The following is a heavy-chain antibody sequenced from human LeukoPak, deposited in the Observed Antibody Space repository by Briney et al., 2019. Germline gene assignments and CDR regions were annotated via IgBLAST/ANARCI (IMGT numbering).Heavy chain of an antibody. CDR1: GFTFSNYW. CDR3: AKAPRRATVTSLDY. CDR2: ISGSGGST. D-gene: IGHD4-17*01. V-gene: IGHV3-23*01. Sequence: GGSLRLSCAASGFTFSNYWMSWVRQAPGKGLEWVSAISGSGGSTYYADSVKGRFTISRDNSKNTLYLQMNSLRAEDTAVYYCAKAPRRATVTSLDYWGQGTLVTVSS. J-gene: IGHJ4*02.